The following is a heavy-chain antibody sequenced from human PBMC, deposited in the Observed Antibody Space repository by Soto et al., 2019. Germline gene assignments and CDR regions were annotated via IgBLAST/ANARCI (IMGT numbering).Heavy chain of an antibody. CDR3: ARDGEGF. Sequence: EVQLLESGGGLAQPGGSLRLSCAASGFTFSDSAMSWVRQAPGKGLEWVSGISGSGGGGTTYYADSVKGRFTISRDNSKKMLYLQMNNLRVEDTAVYYCARDGEGFWGQGTLVTVSS. J-gene: IGHJ4*02. D-gene: IGHD2-21*01. CDR2: ISGSGGGGTT. V-gene: IGHV3-23*01. CDR1: GFTFSDSA.